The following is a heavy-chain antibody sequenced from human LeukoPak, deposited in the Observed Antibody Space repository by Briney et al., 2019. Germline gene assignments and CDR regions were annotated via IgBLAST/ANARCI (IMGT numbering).Heavy chain of an antibody. V-gene: IGHV3-23*01. J-gene: IGHJ4*02. D-gene: IGHD1-26*01. CDR1: GFRFRAYS. CDR3: VTGGGRYYEADH. CDR2: ISASGTGT. Sequence: KTGGSLTLSCAASGFRFRAYSMSWVRQAPGKGLEWVSGISASGTGTYYADSVTGRFTISRDNSRNTLYLHLNSLRGDDKALYFCVTGGGRYYEADHWGQGNLVTVSS.